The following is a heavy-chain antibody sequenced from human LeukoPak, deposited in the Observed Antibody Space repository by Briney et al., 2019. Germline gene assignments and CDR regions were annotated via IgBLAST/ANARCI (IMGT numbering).Heavy chain of an antibody. CDR2: INPNSGGT. V-gene: IGHV1-2*02. Sequence: GASVKVSCKASGYTFTGYYMHWVRQAPGQGLEWMGWINPNSGGTNYAQKFQGRVTMTRDTSISTAYMELSRLRSDDTAVYYCARDGESSSWYAARLCWFDPWGPGTLVNGSS. J-gene: IGHJ5*01. CDR1: GYTFTGYY. D-gene: IGHD6-13*01. CDR3: ARDGESSSWYAARLCWFDP.